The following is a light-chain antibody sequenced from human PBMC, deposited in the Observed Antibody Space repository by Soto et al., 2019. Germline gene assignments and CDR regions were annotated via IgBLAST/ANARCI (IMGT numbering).Light chain of an antibody. Sequence: EIVLTQSPGTLSLSPGERATLSCRASQSVSSSYLAWYQQKPGQAPRLLIYGASSRATGIPDRFSGSGSGTDFTLTISRLEPEDFAVYYCQQYCRSPRYTFGHWTKLEIK. CDR2: GAS. CDR3: QQYCRSPRYT. J-gene: IGKJ2*01. CDR1: QSVSSSY. V-gene: IGKV3-20*01.